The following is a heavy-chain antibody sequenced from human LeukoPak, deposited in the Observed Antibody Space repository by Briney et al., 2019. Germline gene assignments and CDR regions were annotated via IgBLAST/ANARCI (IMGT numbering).Heavy chain of an antibody. J-gene: IGHJ4*02. CDR3: AKRPGWLLYYYFDY. Sequence: PGGSLRLSCAASGFTFSDYYMSWIRQAPGKGLEWVSYISSSGSTIYYADSVKGRFTISRDNSKNTLYLQMNSLRAEDTAVYYCAKRPGWLLYYYFDYWGQGTLVTVSS. CDR1: GFTFSDYY. CDR2: ISSSGSTI. V-gene: IGHV3-11*01. D-gene: IGHD3-3*01.